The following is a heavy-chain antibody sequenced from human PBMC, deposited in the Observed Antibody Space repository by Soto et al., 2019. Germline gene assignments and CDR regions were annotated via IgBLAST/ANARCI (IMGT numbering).Heavy chain of an antibody. D-gene: IGHD5-18*01. Sequence: TLSLTCTISGGSISSGDHYWSWIRQPPGKGLEWIGYIYYSGTTYYNPSLKSRVTISVDTPENQFSLKVNSVTAADTAVYYCARALIQLWPHYYYGMDVWGQGTTVTVSS. CDR1: GGSISSGDHY. J-gene: IGHJ6*02. V-gene: IGHV4-30-4*01. CDR3: ARALIQLWPHYYYGMDV. CDR2: IYYSGTT.